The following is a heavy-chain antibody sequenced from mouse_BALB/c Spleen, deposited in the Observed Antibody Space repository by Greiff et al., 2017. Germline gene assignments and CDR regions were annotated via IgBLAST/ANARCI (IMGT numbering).Heavy chain of an antibody. V-gene: IGHV1-5*01. CDR2: IYPGNSDT. CDR3: TPSYDYVDWFAY. J-gene: IGHJ3*01. CDR1: GYTFTSYW. Sequence: EVKLVESGTVLARPGASVKMSCKASGYTFTSYWMHWVKQRPGQGLEWIGAIYPGNSDTSYNQKFKGKAKLTAVTSTSTAYMELSSLTNEDSAVYYCTPSYDYVDWFAYWGQGTLVTVSA. D-gene: IGHD2-4*01.